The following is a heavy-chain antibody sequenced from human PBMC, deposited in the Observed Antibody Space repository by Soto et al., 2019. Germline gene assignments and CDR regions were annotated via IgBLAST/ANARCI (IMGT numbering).Heavy chain of an antibody. J-gene: IGHJ6*02. Sequence: PGGSLRLSCAASGFTFSSYGMHWVRQAPGKGLEWVAVIWYDGSNKYYADSVKGRFTISRDNSKNTLYLQMNSLRAEDTAVYYCARALVKPGPYYYYGMDVWGQGTTVTVSS. V-gene: IGHV3-33*08. CDR2: IWYDGSNK. CDR3: ARALVKPGPYYYYGMDV. CDR1: GFTFSSYG. D-gene: IGHD2-15*01.